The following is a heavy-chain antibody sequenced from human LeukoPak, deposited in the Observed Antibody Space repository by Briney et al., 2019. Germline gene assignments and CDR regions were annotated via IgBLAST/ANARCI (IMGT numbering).Heavy chain of an antibody. Sequence: GGSLRLSCAASGFTFSSYEMNWVRQAPGKGLEWVSYISSSGSTIYYADSVKGRFTISRDNAKNALYLQMNSLRAEDTAVYYWARATYYYDSSGYYYVPHWESYFDYWGQGTLVTVSS. CDR1: GFTFSSYE. D-gene: IGHD3-22*01. J-gene: IGHJ4*02. CDR2: ISSSGSTI. V-gene: IGHV3-48*03. CDR3: ARATYYYDSSGYYYVPHWESYFDY.